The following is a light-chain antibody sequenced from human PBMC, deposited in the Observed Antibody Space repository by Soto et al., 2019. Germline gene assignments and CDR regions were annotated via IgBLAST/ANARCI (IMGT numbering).Light chain of an antibody. CDR3: QQAARVTIT. V-gene: IGKV1-12*01. Sequence: IQMTPSPSSEFASVGDRVTITCRASQGVSTWLAWHQLKPGKAPNFXIYTXSSLPIGFPSRLSGSGSGTDFTRPINGLQPEYCVTYYWQQAARVTITFGQGTRLAI. CDR2: TXS. J-gene: IGKJ5*01. CDR1: QGVSTW.